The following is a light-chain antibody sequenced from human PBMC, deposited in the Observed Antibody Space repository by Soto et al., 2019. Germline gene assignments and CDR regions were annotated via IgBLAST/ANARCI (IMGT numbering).Light chain of an antibody. CDR2: DAS. Sequence: AIQLTQSPSSLSASVGDRVTITCRASQGVSQSIAWYQQTPGRAPKLLIYDASALASGVPSRFSASGSGTDFVLTISSLQPEDFATYFCQQFEIYPITFGQGTRLQI. J-gene: IGKJ5*01. CDR3: QQFEIYPIT. V-gene: IGKV1-13*02. CDR1: QGVSQS.